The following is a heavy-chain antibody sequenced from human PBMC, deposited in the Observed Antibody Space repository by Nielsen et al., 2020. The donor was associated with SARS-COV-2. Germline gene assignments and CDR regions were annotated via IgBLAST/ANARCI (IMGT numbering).Heavy chain of an antibody. CDR3: AREDDRGGSYYEH. V-gene: IGHV4-31*11. Sequence: SETLFLTCAVSGGSIASGGYYWTWIRQRPGKGLEWIGYIYYSGGTYYNPSLQSRLSISRDTSKNQFSLKLTSVTAADTAMYYCAREDDRGGSYYEHWGQGTLVTVSS. CDR1: GGSIASGGYY. D-gene: IGHD1-26*01. CDR2: IYYSGGT. J-gene: IGHJ4*02.